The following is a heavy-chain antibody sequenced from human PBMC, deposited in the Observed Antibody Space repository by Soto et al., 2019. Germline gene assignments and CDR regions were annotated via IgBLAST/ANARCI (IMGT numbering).Heavy chain of an antibody. V-gene: IGHV1-69*12. CDR2: IIPIFGTA. Sequence: QVQLVQSGAEVKKRGSSVKVSCKASGCTFSSYAISWERQAPGQGLEWMGGIIPIFGTANCAQPFQGRVAISADASTSTACMELSRLRTADTAVYYCAHTVTAVFGGNFDYWGQGTLVTVAS. D-gene: IGHD2-15*01. CDR1: GCTFSSYA. J-gene: IGHJ4*02. CDR3: AHTVTAVFGGNFDY.